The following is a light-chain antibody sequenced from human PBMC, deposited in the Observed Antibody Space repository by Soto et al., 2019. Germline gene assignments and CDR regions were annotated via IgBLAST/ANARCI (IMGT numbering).Light chain of an antibody. V-gene: IGLV2-14*03. Sequence: QSVLTQPASVSGSPGQSIAISCTGTSSDVGAYDYVSWYQQHPDRAPRLVIYEVSNQPSGVSNRFSGSKSVNTATLTISGLQDEEQYDYYCASHTTTNTRVLRTGTKVTVL. CDR1: SSDVGAYDY. CDR2: EVS. CDR3: ASHTTTNTRV. J-gene: IGLJ1*01.